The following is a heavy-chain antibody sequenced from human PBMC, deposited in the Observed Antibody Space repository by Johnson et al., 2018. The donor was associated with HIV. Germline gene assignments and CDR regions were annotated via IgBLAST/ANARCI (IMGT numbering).Heavy chain of an antibody. CDR3: VRGEEGAFDI. J-gene: IGHJ3*02. CDR1: GFTFTNFW. Sequence: VQLVESGGGLVQPGGSLRLSCAASGFTFTNFWMGWVRQAPGKGLEWVANIKPDGSEKIYVDSVKGRFTISRDNAKNSLFLQMTRLTAGDTAVFSCVRGEEGAFDIWGQGTMVTVSS. V-gene: IGHV3-7*05. CDR2: IKPDGSEK.